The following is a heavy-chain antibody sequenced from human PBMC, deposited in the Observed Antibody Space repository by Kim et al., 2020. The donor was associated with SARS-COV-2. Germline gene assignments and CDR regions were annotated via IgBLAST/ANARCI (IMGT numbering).Heavy chain of an antibody. V-gene: IGHV4-34*01. CDR2: SGST. CDR3: AILYPFDY. Sequence: SGSTNYKPSLKSRVTISVDTSKNQFALKLSSVTAADTAVYYCAILYPFDYWGQGTLVTVSS. J-gene: IGHJ4*02.